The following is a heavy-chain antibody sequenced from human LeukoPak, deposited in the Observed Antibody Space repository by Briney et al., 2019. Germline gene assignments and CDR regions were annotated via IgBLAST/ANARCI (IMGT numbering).Heavy chain of an antibody. J-gene: IGHJ3*02. Sequence: PSETLSFTCTVSGGSINNYYWSWIRRPAGKGLEWIGRIYTRGSTNYNPSLKSRVTMSVDTSKNQFSLKLSSVTAADTAVYYCARGRYCSADICSGGDAFDIWGQGTMVSVSS. CDR2: IYTRGST. V-gene: IGHV4-4*07. CDR1: GGSINNYY. CDR3: ARGRYCSADICSGGDAFDI. D-gene: IGHD2-15*01.